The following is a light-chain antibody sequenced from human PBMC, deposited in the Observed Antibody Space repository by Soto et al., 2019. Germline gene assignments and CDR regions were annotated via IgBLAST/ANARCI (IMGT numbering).Light chain of an antibody. V-gene: IGLV2-8*01. CDR3: KSYAGSNTYV. CDR2: EVV. CDR1: KNDIGVYDF. J-gene: IGLJ1*01. Sequence: FASGSPGQSVTISCTGTKNDIGVYDFVSWYQHHPGKAPRLIVYEVVQRPSGVPDRFSGSKSGNTASLTVSGLQAADEADYFCKSYAGSNTYVFGSGTKVTVL.